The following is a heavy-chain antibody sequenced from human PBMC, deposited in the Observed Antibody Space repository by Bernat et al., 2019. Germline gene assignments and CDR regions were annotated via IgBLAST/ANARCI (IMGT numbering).Heavy chain of an antibody. CDR3: ARGGGVVVAATYDY. Sequence: QQWGAGLLKPSETLSLTCAVYGGSFSGYYWSWIRQPPGKGLEWIGEINHSGSTNYNPSLKSRVTISVDTSKNQFSLKLSSVTAADTAVYYCARGGGVVVAATYDYWGQGTLVTVSS. CDR2: INHSGST. J-gene: IGHJ4*02. V-gene: IGHV4-34*01. CDR1: GGSFSGYY. D-gene: IGHD2-15*01.